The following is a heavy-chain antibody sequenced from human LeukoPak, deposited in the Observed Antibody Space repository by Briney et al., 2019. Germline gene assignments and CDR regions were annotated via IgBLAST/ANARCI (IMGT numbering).Heavy chain of an antibody. D-gene: IGHD3-22*01. CDR2: IKRKTDGGTT. CDR3: TTEDYCDSRSFDY. Sequence: GGSLRLSCAASGFTFSNAWMSWVRQAPGKGLEWVGRIKRKTDGGTTDYAVPVKGRFIISRDDSKNTLYLQMNSLKTEDTAVYYCTTEDYCDSRSFDYWGQGTLVTVSS. V-gene: IGHV3-15*01. J-gene: IGHJ4*02. CDR1: GFTFSNAW.